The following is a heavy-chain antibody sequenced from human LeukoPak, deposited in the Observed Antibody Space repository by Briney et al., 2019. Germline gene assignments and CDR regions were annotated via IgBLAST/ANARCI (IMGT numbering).Heavy chain of an antibody. CDR3: AREYYYDSSGYFSRSSGMDV. Sequence: SETLSLTCAVYGGSFSGYYWSWIRQPPGKGLEWIGEINHSGSTNYNPSLKSRVTISVDTSKNQFSLKLSSVTAADTAVYYCAREYYYDSSGYFSRSSGMDVWGQGTTVTVSS. CDR1: GGSFSGYY. D-gene: IGHD3-22*01. V-gene: IGHV4-34*01. J-gene: IGHJ6*02. CDR2: INHSGST.